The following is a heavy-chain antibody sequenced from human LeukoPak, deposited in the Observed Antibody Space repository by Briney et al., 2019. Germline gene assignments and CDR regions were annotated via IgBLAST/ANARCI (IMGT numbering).Heavy chain of an antibody. CDR2: INHSGST. Sequence: SSETLSLTCAVYGGSFSGYYWSWIRQPPGKGLEWIGEINHSGSTNYNPSLKSRVTISVDTSKNQFSLKLSSVTAADTAVYYCARGSYDFWSGYRLTPFDYWGQGTLVTVPS. V-gene: IGHV4-34*01. D-gene: IGHD3-3*01. J-gene: IGHJ4*02. CDR3: ARGSYDFWSGYRLTPFDY. CDR1: GGSFSGYY.